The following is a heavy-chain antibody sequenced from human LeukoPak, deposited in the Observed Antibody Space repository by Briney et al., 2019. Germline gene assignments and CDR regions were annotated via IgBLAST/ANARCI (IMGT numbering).Heavy chain of an antibody. D-gene: IGHD1-26*01. CDR1: GYTFTSYD. CDR3: ARGVKWELTFDY. CDR2: MNPNSGNK. Sequence: ASVKVSCKASGYTFTSYDINWVRQATGQGLEWMGWMNPNSGNKGYAQKFQGRVTMTRNTSISTAYMELSSLRSEDTAVYYCARGVKWELTFDYWGQGTLVTVSS. V-gene: IGHV1-8*01. J-gene: IGHJ4*02.